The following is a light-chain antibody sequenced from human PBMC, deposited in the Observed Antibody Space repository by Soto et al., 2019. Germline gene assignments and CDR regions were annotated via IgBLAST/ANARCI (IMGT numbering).Light chain of an antibody. CDR1: QSVSSY. J-gene: IGKJ5*01. Sequence: EIVLTQSPATLSLSPGERATLSCRASQSVSSYLAWYQQKPGQAPRLLIYDASNRATGIPARFSGSGSGTDFTLTISSLEPEDFAVYYCKQRSHWPPITFGQGTRLEIK. CDR2: DAS. CDR3: KQRSHWPPIT. V-gene: IGKV3-11*01.